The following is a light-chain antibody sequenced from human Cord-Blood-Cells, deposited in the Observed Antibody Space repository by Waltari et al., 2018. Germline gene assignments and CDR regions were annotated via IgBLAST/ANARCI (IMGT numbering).Light chain of an antibody. CDR1: QSVSSSY. Sequence: EIVLTQSPGTLSLSPGERATLSCRAGQSVSSSYLAWYQQKPGQAPRLLLYGASSRATGIPDRFSGSGSGTDFTLTISRLEPEDVAVYYCQQYGSAPRTFGEGTKVEIK. CDR2: GAS. V-gene: IGKV3-20*01. CDR3: QQYGSAPRT. J-gene: IGKJ1*01.